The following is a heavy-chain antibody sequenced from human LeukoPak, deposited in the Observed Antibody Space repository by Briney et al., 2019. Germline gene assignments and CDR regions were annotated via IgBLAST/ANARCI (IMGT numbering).Heavy chain of an antibody. V-gene: IGHV3-7*05. CDR2: IKQEGSEK. Sequence: GGSLRLSCAASGFTFSSYWMSWVRQAPGKALEGVANIKQEGSEKYSVDSVKGRFTISRDNAKNSLYLQMNSLRAEDTAVYYCARGGGPPHFDYWGQGTLVTVSS. CDR3: ARGGGPPHFDY. J-gene: IGHJ4*02. CDR1: GFTFSSYW. D-gene: IGHD3-16*01.